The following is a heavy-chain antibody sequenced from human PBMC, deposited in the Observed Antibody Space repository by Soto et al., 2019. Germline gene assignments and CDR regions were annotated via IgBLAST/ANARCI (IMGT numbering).Heavy chain of an antibody. CDR1: GFTFSSYA. J-gene: IGHJ6*04. D-gene: IGHD6-19*01. CDR3: AKPGSIAVAGTRDYYGMDV. V-gene: IGHV3-23*01. Sequence: PVGALRLSXAASGFTFSSYAMRWVSRAPGKGLQCVSAISGSGGSTYYADSVKGRFTLSRDNSKNTLYLQMNSLSAEDTAVYYCAKPGSIAVAGTRDYYGMDVWRKGTTVTVSS. CDR2: ISGSGGST.